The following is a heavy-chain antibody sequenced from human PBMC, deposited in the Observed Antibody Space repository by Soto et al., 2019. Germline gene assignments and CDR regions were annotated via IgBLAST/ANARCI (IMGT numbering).Heavy chain of an antibody. CDR2: IWYDGSNK. V-gene: IGHV3-33*06. J-gene: IGHJ6*02. D-gene: IGHD3-22*01. CDR3: AKDKTYYYDTANYYYYGMDV. Sequence: GGSLRLSCAASGFTFSSYGMHWVRQAPGKGLEWVAVIWYDGSNKYYADSVKGRFTISRDNSKNTLYLQMNSLRVEDTAVYYCAKDKTYYYDTANYYYYGMDVWGQGTTVTVSS. CDR1: GFTFSSYG.